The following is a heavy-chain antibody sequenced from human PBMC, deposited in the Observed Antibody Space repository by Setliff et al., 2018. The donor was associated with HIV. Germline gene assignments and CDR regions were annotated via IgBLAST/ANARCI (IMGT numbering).Heavy chain of an antibody. V-gene: IGHV4-34*01. CDR1: GGSFSGYY. J-gene: IGHJ5*02. CDR2: INHSGST. D-gene: IGHD2-2*01. Sequence: SETLSLTCAVYGGSFSGYYWSWIRQPPGKGLEWIGEINHSGSTNYNPSLKSRVTISLDTSKNQFSLRLISVTAADTAMYYCAKVAVTGYCSTTSCQNWFDPWGQGTLVTVSS. CDR3: AKVAVTGYCSTTSCQNWFDP.